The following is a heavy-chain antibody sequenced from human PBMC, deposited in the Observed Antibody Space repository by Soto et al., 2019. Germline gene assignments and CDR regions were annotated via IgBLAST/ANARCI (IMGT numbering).Heavy chain of an antibody. CDR1: GFTFSTDS. CDR2: ISTSGATR. D-gene: IGHD6-19*01. J-gene: IGHJ4*02. CDR3: ARFFGSGFDY. Sequence: EVQLVESGGGLVQPGGSLRLSCVASGFTFSTDSMNWVRQAPGKRLEWVAHISTSGATRYYADSVKGRFTISRDNAKTSLYLQMDILRNEDTAVYYCARFFGSGFDYWGQGTLVTVSS. V-gene: IGHV3-48*02.